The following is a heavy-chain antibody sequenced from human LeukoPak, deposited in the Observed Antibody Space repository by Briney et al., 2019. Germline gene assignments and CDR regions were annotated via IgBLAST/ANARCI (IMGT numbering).Heavy chain of an antibody. V-gene: IGHV2-5*02. J-gene: IGHJ4*02. CDR2: IYWDDDK. CDR3: AHRDVGDDTFDY. D-gene: IGHD2-21*02. CDR1: GFSLSSSEVG. Sequence: SGPTLVNPTQTLTLTCTCSGFSLSSSEVGVGWIRQPPGKALEWLALIYWDDDKRYSPSLKSRLTITKDTSKYQVVLTMTNMDPVDTATYYCAHRDVGDDTFDYWGQGTLVTISS.